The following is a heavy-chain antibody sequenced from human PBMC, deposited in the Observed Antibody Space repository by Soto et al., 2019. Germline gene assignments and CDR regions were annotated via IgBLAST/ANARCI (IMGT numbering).Heavy chain of an antibody. Sequence: QVQLEESGGGLVKPGGSLRLSCAASGFPFSAFYMSWVRQAPGKGLEYISYISTSGTSANYADSVKGRFTISRDNSKNTLYLRMNSLRTEDTAVYYCARDRGEVPGQYFDHWGQGALVTVSS. CDR3: ARDRGEVPGQYFDH. D-gene: IGHD3-10*01. CDR2: ISTSGTSA. V-gene: IGHV3-11*05. J-gene: IGHJ4*02. CDR1: GFPFSAFY.